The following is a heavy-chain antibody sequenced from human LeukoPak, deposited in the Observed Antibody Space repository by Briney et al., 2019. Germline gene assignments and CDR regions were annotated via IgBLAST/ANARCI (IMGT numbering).Heavy chain of an antibody. CDR1: GGSITSY. J-gene: IGHJ6*02. Sequence: PSETLSVTCTVSGGSITSYWSWIRQPPGKGLEWIGYIYYSGSTNYNPSLKSRVTMSIDTSKNQFSLKLSSVTAADTAVYYCARDFRGNYGSRGMDVWGQGTTVTVSS. V-gene: IGHV4-59*01. CDR3: ARDFRGNYGSRGMDV. CDR2: IYYSGST. D-gene: IGHD5-24*01.